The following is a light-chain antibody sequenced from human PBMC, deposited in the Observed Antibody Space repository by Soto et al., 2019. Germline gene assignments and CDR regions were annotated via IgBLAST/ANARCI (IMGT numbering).Light chain of an antibody. CDR3: QQYNNWQYT. CDR2: DAS. J-gene: IGKJ2*01. V-gene: IGKV3-15*01. Sequence: EIVMTQSPATLSVSPGERATLSCRASQSVSSNLAWYQQKPGQAPRLLIYDASTRATSIPARFSGSGSGTEFTLTISSLQSEDFAVYYCQQYNNWQYTFGQGTKLQIK. CDR1: QSVSSN.